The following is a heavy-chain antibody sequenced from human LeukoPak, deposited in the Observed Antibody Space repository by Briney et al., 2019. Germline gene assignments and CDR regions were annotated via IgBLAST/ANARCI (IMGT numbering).Heavy chain of an antibody. D-gene: IGHD6-19*01. CDR3: ARGTVADPWSYYGMDV. V-gene: IGHV3-66*01. CDR2: TYSGGST. CDR1: GFTFNTHA. Sequence: GGSLRLSCEASGFTFNTHAMIWVRQAPGKGLEWVSAITYSGGSTYYADSVKGRFTISRDNSKNTLYLQMNSLRAEDTAVYYCARGTVADPWSYYGMDVWGQGTTVTVSS. J-gene: IGHJ6*02.